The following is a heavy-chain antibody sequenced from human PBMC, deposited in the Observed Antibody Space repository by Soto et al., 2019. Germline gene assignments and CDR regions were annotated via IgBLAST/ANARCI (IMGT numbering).Heavy chain of an antibody. Sequence: GASVKVSCKASGGTFSSYAISWVRQAPGQGLEWMGGIIPIFGTANYAQKFQGRVTITADESTSTAYMELSSLRSEDTAVYYCARDPPEDCSGGSCYEMRFDYWGQGTLVTVSS. V-gene: IGHV1-69*13. CDR1: GGTFSSYA. D-gene: IGHD2-15*01. CDR2: IIPIFGTA. J-gene: IGHJ4*02. CDR3: ARDPPEDCSGGSCYEMRFDY.